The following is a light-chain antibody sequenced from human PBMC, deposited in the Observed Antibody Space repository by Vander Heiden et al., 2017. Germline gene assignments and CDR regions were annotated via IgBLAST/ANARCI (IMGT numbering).Light chain of an antibody. J-gene: IGKJ2*01. CDR1: QDITNY. CDR2: DAS. CDR3: QQYDNLPYT. V-gene: IGKV1-33*01. Sequence: DIQMTHSPSSLSASVGDRVTITCQASQDITNYLNWYQQKPGKAPKLLIYDASNLETGVPSRFSGSGSGTHFVFTISSLQPEDFATYYCQQYDNLPYTFGQGTKLEIK.